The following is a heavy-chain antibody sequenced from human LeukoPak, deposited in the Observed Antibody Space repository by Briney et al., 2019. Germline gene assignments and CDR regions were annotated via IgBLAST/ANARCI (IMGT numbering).Heavy chain of an antibody. CDR1: GYTFTGYY. J-gene: IGHJ4*02. Sequence: GASVKVSCKASGYTFTGYYMHWVRQAPGQGLEWMGWINPNSGGTNYAQKFQGRVTMTRDTSISTAYMELRSLRSDDTAVYYCARDNDYDYVWGSYRYTSQGYWGQGTLVTVSS. D-gene: IGHD3-16*02. CDR2: INPNSGGT. V-gene: IGHV1-2*02. CDR3: ARDNDYDYVWGSYRYTSQGY.